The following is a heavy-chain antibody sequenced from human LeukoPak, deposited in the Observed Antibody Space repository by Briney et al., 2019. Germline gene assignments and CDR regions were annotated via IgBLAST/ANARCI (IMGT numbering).Heavy chain of an antibody. Sequence: SQTLSLTCAVSGGSISSGGYSWSWIRQHPGKGLEWIGYIYYSGSTYYNPSLKSRVTISVDTSKNQFSLKLSSVTAADTAVYYCVRVYGSDFAHFDYWGQGTLVTVSS. J-gene: IGHJ4*02. CDR1: GGSISSGGYS. CDR3: VRVYGSDFAHFDY. V-gene: IGHV4-31*11. CDR2: IYYSGST. D-gene: IGHD2-21*02.